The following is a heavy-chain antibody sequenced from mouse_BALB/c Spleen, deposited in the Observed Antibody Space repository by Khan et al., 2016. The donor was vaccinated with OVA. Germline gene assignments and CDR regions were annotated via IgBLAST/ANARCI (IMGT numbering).Heavy chain of an antibody. CDR1: GYSITSGYA. D-gene: IGHD1-1*01. CDR2: ISYSGVT. J-gene: IGHJ2*01. Sequence: EVKLLESGPGLVKPSQSLSLTCTVTGYSITSGYAWNWLRQFPGNKLEWMGYISYSGVTSYTPSLKSRISITRDTSKNQFFLQLNSVTTEDTATYDCARGNYYGYCFDYWGQGTTRTVSS. CDR3: ARGNYYGYCFDY. V-gene: IGHV3-2*02.